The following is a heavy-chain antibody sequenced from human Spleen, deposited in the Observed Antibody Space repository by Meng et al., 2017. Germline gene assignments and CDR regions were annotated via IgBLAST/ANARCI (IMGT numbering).Heavy chain of an antibody. Sequence: KVSCKGSGYNFPNYWIAWVRQMPGKGLEWMGIIYPGDSDTRYSPSFQGQVTISADNSITTAYLQWSSLKASDIAIYYCARHEGYCSSTSCGNTMDVWGQGTTVTVSS. CDR2: IYPGDSDT. D-gene: IGHD2-2*01. V-gene: IGHV5-51*01. J-gene: IGHJ6*02. CDR3: ARHEGYCSSTSCGNTMDV. CDR1: GYNFPNYW.